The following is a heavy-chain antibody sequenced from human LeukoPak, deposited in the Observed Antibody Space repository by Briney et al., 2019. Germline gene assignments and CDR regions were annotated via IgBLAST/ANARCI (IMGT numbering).Heavy chain of an antibody. CDR3: ATGANLFQY. J-gene: IGHJ4*02. CDR1: GFTFSSYG. Sequence: GGSLRLSCAASGFTFSSYGMHWVRQAPGKGLEWVANIRHDGSEKYYLDSVKGRFTISRDNAKNAVYLQMNNLRGEDTAVYYCATGANLFQYWGQGTLVTVSS. CDR2: IRHDGSEK. V-gene: IGHV3-7*01. D-gene: IGHD4/OR15-4a*01.